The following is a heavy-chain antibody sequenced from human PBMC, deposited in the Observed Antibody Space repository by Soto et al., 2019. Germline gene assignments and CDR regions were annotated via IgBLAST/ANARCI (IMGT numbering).Heavy chain of an antibody. CDR3: AKDKGYSGYDSFYFDY. V-gene: IGHV3-9*01. CDR2: ISWNSGSI. CDR1: GFTFDDYA. Sequence: EVQLVESGGGLVQPGRSLRLSCAASGFTFDDYAMHWVRQAPGKGLEWVSGISWNSGSIGYADSVKGRFTISRDNAKNSLYLQMNSLRAEDTALYYCAKDKGYSGYDSFYFDYWGQGTLVTVSS. J-gene: IGHJ4*02. D-gene: IGHD5-12*01.